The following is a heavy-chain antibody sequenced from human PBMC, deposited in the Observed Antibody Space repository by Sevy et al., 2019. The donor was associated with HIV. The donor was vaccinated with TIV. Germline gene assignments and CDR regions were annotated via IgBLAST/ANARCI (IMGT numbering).Heavy chain of an antibody. J-gene: IGHJ4*02. Sequence: GGSLRLSCAASRFTFSTYAMSWVRQAPGKGLEWVSAISGSGDSTYYADSVKGQFTISRDNSKNTLYLQMNSLRAEDAARYYCAKGYRAWYFDYWGQGTLVTVSS. CDR3: AKGYRAWYFDY. CDR2: ISGSGDST. CDR1: RFTFSTYA. D-gene: IGHD5-18*01. V-gene: IGHV3-23*01.